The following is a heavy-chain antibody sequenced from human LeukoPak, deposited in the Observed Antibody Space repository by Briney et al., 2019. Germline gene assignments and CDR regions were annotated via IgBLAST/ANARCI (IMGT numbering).Heavy chain of an antibody. D-gene: IGHD1-26*01. CDR3: ARVAIVGANYYYMDV. CDR1: GGSTSNYY. CDR2: IYYSGST. V-gene: IGHV4-59*01. J-gene: IGHJ6*03. Sequence: SETLSLTCTVSGGSTSNYYWSWIRQPPGKGLEWIGYIYYSGSTNYNPSLKSRVTITVDTSKNQFSLKLSSVTAADTAVYYCARVAIVGANYYYMDVWGKGTTVTVSS.